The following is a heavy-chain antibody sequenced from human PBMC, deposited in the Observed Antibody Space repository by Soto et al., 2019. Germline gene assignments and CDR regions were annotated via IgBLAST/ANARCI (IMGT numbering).Heavy chain of an antibody. Sequence: ASVKVSCKASGYTFTGYYMHWVRQAPGQRLEWMGWINPNSGGTNYAQKFQGWVTMTRDTSISTAYMELSRLRSDDTAVYYCARDGYYGSGSYYTYYYYMDVWGKGTTVTVSS. CDR1: GYTFTGYY. CDR3: ARDGYYGSGSYYTYYYYMDV. V-gene: IGHV1-2*04. CDR2: INPNSGGT. J-gene: IGHJ6*03. D-gene: IGHD3-10*01.